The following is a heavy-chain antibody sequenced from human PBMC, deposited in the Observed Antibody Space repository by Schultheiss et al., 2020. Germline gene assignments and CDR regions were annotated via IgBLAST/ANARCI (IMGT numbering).Heavy chain of an antibody. CDR3: ARVLSSSWFKWNNWFDP. CDR2: MNPNSGNT. Sequence: ASVKVSCKASGYTFTSYDINWVRQATGQGLEWMGWMNPNSGNTGYAQKFQGRVTMTRNTSISTAYMELSSLRSEDTAVYYCARVLSSSWFKWNNWFDPWGQGILGTVSS. J-gene: IGHJ5*02. CDR1: GYTFTSYD. D-gene: IGHD6-13*01. V-gene: IGHV1-8*01.